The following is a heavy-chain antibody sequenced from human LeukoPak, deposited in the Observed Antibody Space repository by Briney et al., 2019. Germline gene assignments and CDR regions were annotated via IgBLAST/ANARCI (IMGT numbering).Heavy chain of an antibody. V-gene: IGHV3-53*01. CDR2: IYSGGST. Sequence: PGGSLRLSCAASGFTVINNYVSWVRQAPGKGLEWVAVIYSGGSTKYADSVKARFTISRDNSKNTVYLQMNSLRADDTAVYYCARASLDNWGQGTLVTVSS. CDR3: ARASLDN. CDR1: GFTVINNY. J-gene: IGHJ4*02.